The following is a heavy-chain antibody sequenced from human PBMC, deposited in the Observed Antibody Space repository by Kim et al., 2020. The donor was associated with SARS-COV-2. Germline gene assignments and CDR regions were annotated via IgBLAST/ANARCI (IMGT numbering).Heavy chain of an antibody. CDR2: INHSGST. V-gene: IGHV4-34*01. CDR1: GGSFSGYY. CDR3: ARQYCSGGSCYSGGYYYYMDV. D-gene: IGHD2-15*01. J-gene: IGHJ6*03. Sequence: SETLSLTCAVYGGSFSGYYWSWIRQPPGKGLEWIGEINHSGSTNYNPSLKSRVTISVDTSKNQFSLKLSSVTAADTAVYYCARQYCSGGSCYSGGYYYYMDVWGKGTTVTVSS.